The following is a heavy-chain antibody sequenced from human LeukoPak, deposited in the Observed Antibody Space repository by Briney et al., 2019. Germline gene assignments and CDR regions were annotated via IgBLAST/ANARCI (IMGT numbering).Heavy chain of an antibody. D-gene: IGHD1-26*01. J-gene: IGHJ4*02. CDR3: ARASGSYDY. CDR1: GFTFSTYG. CDR2: IWNDGSIR. V-gene: IGHV3-33*01. Sequence: PGGSLRLSCAASGFTFSTYGLHWVRQAPGKGLEWVAVIWNDGSIRYYADSVKGRFTISRDNSKNTVYLQMNTLRAEDTAVYYCARASGSYDYWGQGTLVTVSS.